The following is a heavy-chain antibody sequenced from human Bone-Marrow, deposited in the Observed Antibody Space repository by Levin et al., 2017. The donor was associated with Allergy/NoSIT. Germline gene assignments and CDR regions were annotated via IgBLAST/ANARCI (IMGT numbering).Heavy chain of an antibody. Sequence: PGGSLRLSCAASGFTFSSYGMHWVRQAPGKGLEWVAVISFDGINTYYADSVKGRFTISRDNSKNTIFLQMSSLTTEDAALYYCVRDRAGGASRWALAYWGQGTVVSVAT. D-gene: IGHD3-16*01. CDR2: ISFDGINT. CDR1: GFTFSSYG. CDR3: VRDRAGGASRWALAY. V-gene: IGHV3-33*08. J-gene: IGHJ4*02.